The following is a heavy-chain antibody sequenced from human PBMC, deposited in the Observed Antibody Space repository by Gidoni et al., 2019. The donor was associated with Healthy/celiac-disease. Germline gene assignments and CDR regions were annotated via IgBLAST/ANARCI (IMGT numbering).Heavy chain of an antibody. D-gene: IGHD6-19*01. CDR1: GGSISSSSYY. V-gene: IGHV4-39*07. Sequence: QLQLQESGPGLVKPSETLSLTCTVSGGSISSSSYYWGWIRQPPGKGLEWIGSIYYSGSTDYNPSLKSRVTISVDTSKNQFSLKLSSVTAADTAVYYCARLNPVAGGVDYWGQGTLVTVSS. CDR2: IYYSGST. J-gene: IGHJ4*02. CDR3: ARLNPVAGGVDY.